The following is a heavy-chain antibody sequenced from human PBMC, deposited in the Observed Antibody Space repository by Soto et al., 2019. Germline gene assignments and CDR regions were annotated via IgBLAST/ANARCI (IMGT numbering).Heavy chain of an antibody. CDR1: GFTFSGFG. Sequence: ESGGGVVPPGTSLRLSCEASGFTFSGFGMHWVRQTPGKGLEWVAVIWYDGSKEYFADCVKGRFTISRDNSKNALYLQMNSLRAEDSAIYYCARGRGGSYGGNSAHYDVWGQGTLVTVSS. D-gene: IGHD4-17*01. CDR3: ARGRGGSYGGNSAHYDV. CDR2: IWYDGSKE. V-gene: IGHV3-33*01. J-gene: IGHJ3*01.